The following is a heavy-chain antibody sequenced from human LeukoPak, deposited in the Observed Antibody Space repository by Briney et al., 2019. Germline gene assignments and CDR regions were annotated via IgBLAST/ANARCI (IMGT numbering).Heavy chain of an antibody. V-gene: IGHV4-39*07. Sequence: SETLSLTCTVSGGSISSSSYYWGWIRQPPGKGLEWIGSIYYSGSTYYNPSLKSRVTISVDTSKNQFSLKLSSVTAADTAVYYCAKVGVVVTGRPKIYYYYYMDVWGKGTTVTVSS. CDR2: IYYSGST. D-gene: IGHD2-2*01. CDR3: AKVGVVVTGRPKIYYYYYMDV. J-gene: IGHJ6*03. CDR1: GGSISSSSYY.